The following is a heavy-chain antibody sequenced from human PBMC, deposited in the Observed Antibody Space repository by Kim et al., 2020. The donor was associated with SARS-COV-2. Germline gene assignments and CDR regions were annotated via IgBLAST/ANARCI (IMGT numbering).Heavy chain of an antibody. J-gene: IGHJ3*02. Sequence: VDSVKGRFTISRDNAENSLYLQMNNLRAEDTAVYYCARPNSGYAHDAFDIWGQGTMVTVSS. D-gene: IGHD5-12*01. CDR3: ARPNSGYAHDAFDI. V-gene: IGHV3-7*01.